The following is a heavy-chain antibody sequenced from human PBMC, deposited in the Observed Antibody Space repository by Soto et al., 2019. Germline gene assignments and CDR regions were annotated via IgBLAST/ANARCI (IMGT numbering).Heavy chain of an antibody. CDR2: IYYSGST. Sequence: QVQLQESGPGLVKPSQTLSLTCTVSGGSISSGDYYWSWIRQPPGKGLEWIGYIYYSGSTYYNPSLKSRVTISVDTSKNQFSLKLSSVTAADTAVYYCARAQTPYYYDSSGYYSFDYWGQGTLVTVSS. CDR3: ARAQTPYYYDSSGYYSFDY. CDR1: GGSISSGDYY. V-gene: IGHV4-30-4*01. D-gene: IGHD3-22*01. J-gene: IGHJ4*02.